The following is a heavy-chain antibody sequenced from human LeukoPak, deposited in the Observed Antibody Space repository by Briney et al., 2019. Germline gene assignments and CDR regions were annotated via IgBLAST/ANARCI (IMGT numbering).Heavy chain of an antibody. Sequence: SETLSLTCAVYGGSFSGYYWSWIRQPPGKGLEWIREINHSGSTNYNPSLKSRVTISVDTSKNQFSLKLSSVTAADTAVYYCARQDYGDYVDYFDYWGQGTLVTVSS. CDR2: INHSGST. J-gene: IGHJ4*02. V-gene: IGHV4-34*01. CDR3: ARQDYGDYVDYFDY. D-gene: IGHD4-17*01. CDR1: GGSFSGYY.